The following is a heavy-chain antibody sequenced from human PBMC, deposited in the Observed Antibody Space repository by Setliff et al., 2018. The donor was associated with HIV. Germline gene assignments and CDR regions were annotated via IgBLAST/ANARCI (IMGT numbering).Heavy chain of an antibody. CDR2: ISAYNGNT. V-gene: IGHV1-18*01. CDR1: GYTFTSYG. D-gene: IGHD6-19*01. Sequence: WASVKVSCKASGYTFTSYGISWVRQAPGQGLEWMGWISAYNGNTNYAQNFHGRITLTVDTSTSRAYMELRSLRSDDTAVYFCARLGSGWSDSYYYAMDVWGQGATVTV. J-gene: IGHJ6*02. CDR3: ARLGSGWSDSYYYAMDV.